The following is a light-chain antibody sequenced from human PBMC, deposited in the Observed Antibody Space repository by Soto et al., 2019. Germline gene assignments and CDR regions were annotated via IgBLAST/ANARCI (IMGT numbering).Light chain of an antibody. CDR3: QQYGSSPLT. V-gene: IGKV3-20*01. J-gene: IGKJ1*01. CDR2: GAS. Sequence: EIVLTQSPGTLSLSPGERATLSCRASQSLSSSYLAWYQQQPGQPPRLLMYGASSRATGIPDRFSGSGSVTDFTLTISRLEPEDFAVYYCQQYGSSPLTFGQGTKVEIK. CDR1: QSLSSSY.